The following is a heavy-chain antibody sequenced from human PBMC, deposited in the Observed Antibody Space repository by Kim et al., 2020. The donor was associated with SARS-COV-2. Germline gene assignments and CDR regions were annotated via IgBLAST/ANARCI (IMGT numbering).Heavy chain of an antibody. CDR3: ATSGYDILTGYYSYYYYYGMDV. V-gene: IGHV1-24*01. D-gene: IGHD3-9*01. J-gene: IGHJ6*02. CDR1: GYTLTELS. Sequence: ASVKVSCKVSGYTLTELSMHWVRQAPGKGLEWMGGFDPEDGETIYAQKFQGRVTMTEDTSTDTAYMELSSLRSEDTAVYYCATSGYDILTGYYSYYYYYGMDVWGQGTTVTVSS. CDR2: FDPEDGET.